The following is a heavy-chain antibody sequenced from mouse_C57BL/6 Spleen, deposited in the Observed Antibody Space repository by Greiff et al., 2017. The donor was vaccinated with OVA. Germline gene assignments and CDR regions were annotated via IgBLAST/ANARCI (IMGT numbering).Heavy chain of an antibody. CDR2: INPNYGTT. CDR3: ARKGTTVVAPYAMDY. Sequence: EVKLQESGPELVKPGASVKISCKASGYSFTDYNMNWVKQSNGKSLEWIGVINPNYGTTSYNQKFKGKATLTVDQSSSTAYMQLNSLTSEDSAVYYCARKGTTVVAPYAMDYWGQGTSVTVSS. V-gene: IGHV1-39*01. CDR1: GYSFTDYN. D-gene: IGHD1-1*01. J-gene: IGHJ4*01.